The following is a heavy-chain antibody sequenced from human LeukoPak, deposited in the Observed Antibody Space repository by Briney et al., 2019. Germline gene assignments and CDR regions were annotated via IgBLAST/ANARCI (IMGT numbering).Heavy chain of an antibody. V-gene: IGHV3-23*01. J-gene: IGHJ4*02. CDR1: GFTFSSYS. D-gene: IGHD3-22*01. CDR2: ISGSGGST. Sequence: GGSLRLSCAASGFTFSSYSMNWVRQAPGKGLEWVSAISGSGGSTYYADSVKGRFTISRDNSKNTLYLQMNSLRAEDTAVYYCAKVESKSGYTYYFDYWGQGTLVTVSS. CDR3: AKVESKSGYTYYFDY.